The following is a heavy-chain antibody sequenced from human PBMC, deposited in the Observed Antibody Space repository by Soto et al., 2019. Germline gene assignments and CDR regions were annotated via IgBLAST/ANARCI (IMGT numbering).Heavy chain of an antibody. Sequence: GGSLRLSCAASGFTFSSYSMNWVRQAPGKGLEWVSSISSSSSYIYYADSVKGRFTISRDNAKNSLYLQMNSLRAEDTAVYYCARAPLEVAVAGNWYDPWGQGTLVTVSS. CDR3: ARAPLEVAVAGNWYDP. J-gene: IGHJ5*02. CDR1: GFTFSSYS. V-gene: IGHV3-21*01. D-gene: IGHD6-19*01. CDR2: ISSSSSYI.